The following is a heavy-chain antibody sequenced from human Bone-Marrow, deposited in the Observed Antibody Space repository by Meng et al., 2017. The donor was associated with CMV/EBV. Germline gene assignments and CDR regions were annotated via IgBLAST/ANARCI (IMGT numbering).Heavy chain of an antibody. CDR2: IKSKTDGGTT. D-gene: IGHD1-14*01. V-gene: IGHV3-15*07. Sequence: SGVTVSNAWRNWVRQGPGKGLEWVGRIKSKTDGGTTDYAAPVKGRFTISRDDSKNTLYLQMNSLKTEDTAVDYCTTDRFAQPGPIDYWGQGTLVTVSS. J-gene: IGHJ4*02. CDR1: GVTVSNAW. CDR3: TTDRFAQPGPIDY.